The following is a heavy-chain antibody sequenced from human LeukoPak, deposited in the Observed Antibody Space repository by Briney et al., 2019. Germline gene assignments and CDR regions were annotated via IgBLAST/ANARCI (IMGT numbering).Heavy chain of an antibody. D-gene: IGHD3-10*01. V-gene: IGHV3-48*01. Sequence: QPGESLRLSCAASGFTFSSYSMNWVRQAPGKGLEWVSYISSASNTIYYADSVKGRFTISRDNAKNPLYLQMNSLRAEDTAMYYCARDGRFGDYNWFDPWGQGTLVTVSS. J-gene: IGHJ5*02. CDR2: ISSASNTI. CDR1: GFTFSSYS. CDR3: ARDGRFGDYNWFDP.